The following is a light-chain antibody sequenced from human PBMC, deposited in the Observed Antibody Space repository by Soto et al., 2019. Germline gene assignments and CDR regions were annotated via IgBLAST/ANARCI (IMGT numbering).Light chain of an antibody. CDR1: QSVSSSY. CDR3: QQYGSSPT. Sequence: EIVLTQSPGTLSLSPGERATLSCRASQSVSSSYLAWYQQKPGQAPRLLIDGASSRATGIPDRFSGSGCGTDFTLTIRRLEPEYFAVYYCQQYGSSPTFGGGTKVEIK. V-gene: IGKV3-20*01. J-gene: IGKJ4*01. CDR2: GAS.